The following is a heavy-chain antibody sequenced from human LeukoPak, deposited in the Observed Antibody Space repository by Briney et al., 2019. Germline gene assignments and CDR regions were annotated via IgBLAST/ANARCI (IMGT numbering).Heavy chain of an antibody. D-gene: IGHD6-19*01. CDR1: GFIFSNYA. J-gene: IGHJ4*02. Sequence: GGSLILSCAASGFIFSNYAMSWVRQAPGKGLEWVSGISGSDGTTYFADSVKGRFTISRDNSKNTLYLQMNSLRADDTALYYCAKQGSRGWLSAFKYWGQGALVTVSS. CDR2: ISGSDGTT. CDR3: AKQGSRGWLSAFKY. V-gene: IGHV3-23*01.